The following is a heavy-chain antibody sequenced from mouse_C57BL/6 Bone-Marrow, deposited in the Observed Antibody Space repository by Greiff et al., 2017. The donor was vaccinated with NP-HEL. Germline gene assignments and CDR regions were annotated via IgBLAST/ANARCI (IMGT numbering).Heavy chain of an antibody. CDR2: IDPRSGNT. CDR3: AREGLYGSRDWYFDV. Sequence: VQLQQSGAELARPGASVKLSCKASGYTFTSYGISWVKQRTGQGLEWIGEIDPRSGNTYYTEKFKGKATLTADKSSSTAYMELRSLTSEDFAVYFCAREGLYGSRDWYFDVWGTGTTVTVSS. V-gene: IGHV1-81*01. CDR1: GYTFTSYG. D-gene: IGHD1-1*01. J-gene: IGHJ1*03.